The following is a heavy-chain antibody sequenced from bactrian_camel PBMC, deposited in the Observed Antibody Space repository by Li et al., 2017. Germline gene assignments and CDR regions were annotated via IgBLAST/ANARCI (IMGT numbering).Heavy chain of an antibody. J-gene: IGHJ4*01. CDR3: ATEGSWLPPSD. D-gene: IGHD2*01. CDR1: GFDFSRYG. V-gene: IGHV3S6*01. CDR2: IFADGSNT. Sequence: HVQLVESGGGMVQPGESLRISCVGSGFDFSRYGMNWVRQAPGRELEWVSGIFADGSNTYYADSVKGRFTISRDNDKKTLYLQLSSLKTEDTAMYYCATEGSWLPPSDWGQGTQVTVS.